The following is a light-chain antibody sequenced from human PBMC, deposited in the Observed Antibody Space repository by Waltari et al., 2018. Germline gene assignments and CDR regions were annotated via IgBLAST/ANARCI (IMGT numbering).Light chain of an antibody. J-gene: IGLJ2*01. CDR3: QSFDNSGML. CDR2: DNN. Sequence: QSVLTQPPPVSGAPGQRVTIPCTRSSSNPGFGFYVHWYQQLAGTAPKLLIYDNNNRPSGVPDRFSGSRSGTSASLAITGLQAEDEADYYCQSFDNSGMLFGGGTKVTVL. CDR1: SSNPGFGFY. V-gene: IGLV1-40*01.